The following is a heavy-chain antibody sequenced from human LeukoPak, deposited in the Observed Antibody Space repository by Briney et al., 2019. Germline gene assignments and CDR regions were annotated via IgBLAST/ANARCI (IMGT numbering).Heavy chain of an antibody. D-gene: IGHD5-18*01. J-gene: IGHJ5*02. V-gene: IGHV3-23*01. CDR2: ISGSGGST. CDR1: GFTFSSYA. Sequence: GGSLRLSCAASGFTFSSYAMSWVPQAPGKGLEWVSAISGSGGSTYYADSVRGRFTISRDNSKNTLYLQMNSLRAEDTAVYCCAKDTAMVTNWFDPWGQGTLVTVSS. CDR3: AKDTAMVTNWFDP.